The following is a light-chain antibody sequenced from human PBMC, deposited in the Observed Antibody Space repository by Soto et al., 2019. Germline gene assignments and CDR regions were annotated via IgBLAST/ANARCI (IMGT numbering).Light chain of an antibody. CDR2: GAS. CDR1: QSISSNY. V-gene: IGKV3D-7*01. CDR3: QQAYNVPWT. Sequence: EIVMTQSPATLSLSPGERATLSCRASQSISSNYLSWYQHKPGQAPRLLIYGASIRATGIPARFSGSGSATDFTLIISSLQPEDFAVYYCQQAYNVPWTFGQWTKVEIK. J-gene: IGKJ1*01.